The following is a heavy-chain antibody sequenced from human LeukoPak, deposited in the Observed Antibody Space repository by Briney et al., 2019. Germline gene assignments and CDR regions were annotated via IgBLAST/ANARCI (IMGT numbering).Heavy chain of an antibody. CDR2: IYYSGST. CDR1: GGSISSNY. D-gene: IGHD5-24*01. V-gene: IGHV4-59*01. CDR3: ARVGDGYNYFPYYYMDF. J-gene: IGHJ6*03. Sequence: SETLSLTCTVSGGSISSNYWSWIRQPPGKGLEWIGYIYYSGSTNYNPSLNSRVIMSVDTTNNQFSLRLSSVTAADTAIYYCARVGDGYNYFPYYYMDFWGKGTTVIVSS.